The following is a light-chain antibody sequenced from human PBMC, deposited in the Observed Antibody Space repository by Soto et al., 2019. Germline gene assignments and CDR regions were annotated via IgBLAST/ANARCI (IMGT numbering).Light chain of an antibody. V-gene: IGLV2-14*01. CDR1: SSDVGGYKY. J-gene: IGLJ2*01. CDR2: DVS. CDR3: TSYSSSRILL. Sequence: QSVLTQPASVSGSPGQSITISCTGTSSDVGGYKYVSWYQQHPGKAPKLMIYDVSNRPSGVSNRFSASKSGNTASLTISGLQAEDEADYYCTSYSSSRILLFGGGTKVTVL.